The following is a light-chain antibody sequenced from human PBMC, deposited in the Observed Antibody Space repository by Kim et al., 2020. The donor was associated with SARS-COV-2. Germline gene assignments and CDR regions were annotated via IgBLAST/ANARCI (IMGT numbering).Light chain of an antibody. CDR2: DAS. Sequence: APGEGATLSGRASQSVSSYLAGYQQKPGQAPRLLIYDASNRTTGIPARFSGSGSGTDFTLTISSLEPEDFAVYYCQQRSNWPPYTFGQGTKLEI. CDR1: QSVSSY. J-gene: IGKJ2*01. V-gene: IGKV3-11*01. CDR3: QQRSNWPPYT.